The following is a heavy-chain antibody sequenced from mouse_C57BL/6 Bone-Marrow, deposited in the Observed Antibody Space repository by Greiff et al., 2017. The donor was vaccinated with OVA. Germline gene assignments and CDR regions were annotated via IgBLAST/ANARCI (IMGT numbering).Heavy chain of an antibody. D-gene: IGHD2-4*01. CDR3: ARPGDYDGDWFAY. CDR2: FHPYNDDT. CDR1: GYTFTTYP. J-gene: IGHJ3*01. Sequence: VNVVESGAELVKPGASVKMSCKASGYTFTTYPIEWMKQNHGKSLEWIGNFHPYNDDTKYNEKFKGKATLTVEKSSSTVYLELSRLTSDDSAVDYCARPGDYDGDWFAYWGQGTLVTVSA. V-gene: IGHV1-47*01.